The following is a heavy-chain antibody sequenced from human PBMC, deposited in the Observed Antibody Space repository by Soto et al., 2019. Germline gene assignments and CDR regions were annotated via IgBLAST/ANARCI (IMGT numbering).Heavy chain of an antibody. V-gene: IGHV1-69*12. CDR2: IIPIFGTA. J-gene: IGHJ4*02. Sequence: QVQLVQSGAEVKKPGSSVKVSCKASGGTFSSYAISWVRQAPGQGLEWMGGIIPIFGTANYAQKFQGRVTITADESTSTAYMELSSQRSEDTAVYYCARAPLDCSGGSCYAYYFDYWGQGTLVTVSS. CDR1: GGTFSSYA. CDR3: ARAPLDCSGGSCYAYYFDY. D-gene: IGHD2-15*01.